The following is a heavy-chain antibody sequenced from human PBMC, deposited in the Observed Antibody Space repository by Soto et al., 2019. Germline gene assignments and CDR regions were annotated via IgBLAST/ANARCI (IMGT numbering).Heavy chain of an antibody. J-gene: IGHJ6*02. CDR2: MNPNSGNT. Sequence: ASVKVSCKASGYTFTSYDIKWVRQATGQGLEWMGWMNPNSGNTGYAQKFQGRVTMPRHPSISTAYMELSSLRSEDTAVYYCARGPPRDIVLVPAAMGVYYYYYGMDVWGQGTTVTVSS. CDR3: ARGPPRDIVLVPAAMGVYYYYYGMDV. CDR1: GYTFTSYD. V-gene: IGHV1-8*01. D-gene: IGHD2-2*01.